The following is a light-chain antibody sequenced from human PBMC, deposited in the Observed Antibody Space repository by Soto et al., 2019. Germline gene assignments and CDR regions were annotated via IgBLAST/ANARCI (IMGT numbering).Light chain of an antibody. CDR2: GAS. Sequence: IVMTQSPATLSVSPGERATLSCRASQAISDNLAWYQHKPGQPPRLLIYGASTRATGIPARFGGSGSGTDFTLTISGLEPEDFAVYYCQQYHFSPETFGQGTKVDI. V-gene: IGKV3-15*01. J-gene: IGKJ1*01. CDR1: QAISDN. CDR3: QQYHFSPET.